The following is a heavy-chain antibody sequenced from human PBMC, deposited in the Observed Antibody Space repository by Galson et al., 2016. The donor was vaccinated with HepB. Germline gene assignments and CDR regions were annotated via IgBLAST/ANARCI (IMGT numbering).Heavy chain of an antibody. CDR2: INPNSGGT. D-gene: IGHD6-19*01. J-gene: IGHJ5*02. V-gene: IGHV1-2*02. CDR3: ARERGIPVAGTVGNWFDP. CDR1: GYTFTDYY. Sequence: SVKVSCKASGYTFTDYYMHWVRQAPGQGLEWMGWINPNSGGTNYAQKFQGRVTMTRATSISTAYMELSRLRSDDTAVYYCARERGIPVAGTVGNWFDPWGQGTLVTVSS.